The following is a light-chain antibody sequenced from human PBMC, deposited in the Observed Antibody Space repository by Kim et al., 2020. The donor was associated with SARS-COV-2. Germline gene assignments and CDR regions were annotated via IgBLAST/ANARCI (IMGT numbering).Light chain of an antibody. CDR3: QTWDTGNWV. J-gene: IGLJ3*02. CDR2: LNSDGSH. Sequence: ASVKLTCTLSSGHSSYAIAWHQQQPEKGPRYLMKLNSDGSHNKGDGIPDRFSGSSSGAERYLTISSLQSEDEADYYCQTWDTGNWVFGGGTQLTVL. CDR1: SGHSSYA. V-gene: IGLV4-69*01.